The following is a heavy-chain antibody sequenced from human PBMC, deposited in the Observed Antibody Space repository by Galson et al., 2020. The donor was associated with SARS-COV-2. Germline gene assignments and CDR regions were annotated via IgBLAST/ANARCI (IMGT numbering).Heavy chain of an antibody. CDR3: ARDYYGSGIYDNWFDP. J-gene: IGHJ5*02. Sequence: GESLKISCAASGFSFSTYAMHWVRQAPGKGLEWVAVIWSDGSHKSYADSVKGRFIISRDNSKNTLYLQRISLRAEDTAVYYCARDYYGSGIYDNWFDPWGQGTLVTVSS. CDR2: IWSDGSHK. D-gene: IGHD3-10*01. V-gene: IGHV3-33*01. CDR1: GFSFSTYA.